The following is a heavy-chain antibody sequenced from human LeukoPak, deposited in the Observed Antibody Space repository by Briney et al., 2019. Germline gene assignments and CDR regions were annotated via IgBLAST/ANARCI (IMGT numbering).Heavy chain of an antibody. CDR2: ISSTGRTI. CDR3: ARTLIAAVGASKNWLDP. D-gene: IGHD6-13*01. J-gene: IGHJ5*02. CDR1: GFIFSNHE. Sequence: GGSLRLSCAAFGFIFSNHEMNWVRQAPGQGLPWVSYISSTGRTIYYADSVKGRFTISRDNAKNSLYLQMNSLRAEDTAVYYCARTLIAAVGASKNWLDPWGQGTLVTVSS. V-gene: IGHV3-48*03.